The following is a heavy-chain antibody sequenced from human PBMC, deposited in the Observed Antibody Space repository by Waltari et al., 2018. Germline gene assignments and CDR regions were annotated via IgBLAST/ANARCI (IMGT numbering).Heavy chain of an antibody. Sequence: ELQMVQSGAEVKKPGASVKIPCQTPGYIFTDYYIPWVQQAPGKGLEWVGLVDPENGETLYAETFQDRVTITADTSTVTAYMQLRDLKSDDTAVYYCSTLNWNEVRPFDFWGQGTLVTVSS. D-gene: IGHD1-1*01. CDR2: VDPENGET. CDR1: GYIFTDYY. CDR3: STLNWNEVRPFDF. J-gene: IGHJ5*01. V-gene: IGHV1-69-2*01.